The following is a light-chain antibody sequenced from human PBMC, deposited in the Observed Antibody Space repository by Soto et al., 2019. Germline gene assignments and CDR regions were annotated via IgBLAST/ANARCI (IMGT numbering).Light chain of an antibody. CDR3: QHYGSALFT. CDR1: QSFSSSY. V-gene: IGKV3-20*01. J-gene: IGKJ3*01. CDR2: GAS. Sequence: EIVLTQSPGTLSLSPGERATPSCRASQSFSSSYLAWYQQKPGQAPRLLIYGASSRATGIPDRFSGSGSGTVFTLTISSLEPEDFAVYYCQHYGSALFTFGPGTKVDVK.